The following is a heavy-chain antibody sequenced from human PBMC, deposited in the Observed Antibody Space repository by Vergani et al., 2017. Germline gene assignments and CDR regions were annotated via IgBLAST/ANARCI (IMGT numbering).Heavy chain of an antibody. J-gene: IGHJ5*02. Sequence: QVQLVQSGAEVKKPGSSVKVSCKASGGTFSSYAISWVRQAPGQGLEWMGGIIPIFGTANYAQKFQGRVTITADESTSTAYMELSSLRSEDTAVYYCAYGPQKYDILTGYRPSNWFDPWGQGTLVTVSS. D-gene: IGHD3-9*01. V-gene: IGHV1-69*01. CDR3: AYGPQKYDILTGYRPSNWFDP. CDR2: IIPIFGTA. CDR1: GGTFSSYA.